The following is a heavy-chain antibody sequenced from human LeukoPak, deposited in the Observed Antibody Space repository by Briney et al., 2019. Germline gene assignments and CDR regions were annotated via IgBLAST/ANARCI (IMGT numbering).Heavy chain of an antibody. V-gene: IGHV3-11*06. J-gene: IGHJ5*02. CDR2: IISSSSYT. Sequence: GGSLRLSCAASGFTFIDYYMSWIRQAPGKGLEGGSYIISSSSYTNYADSVKGRFTISRDNAKNSLYLQMKSLRAEDTAVYYCARAYGSGDGWFDAWGQGTLVTVSS. D-gene: IGHD3-10*01. CDR1: GFTFIDYY. CDR3: ARAYGSGDGWFDA.